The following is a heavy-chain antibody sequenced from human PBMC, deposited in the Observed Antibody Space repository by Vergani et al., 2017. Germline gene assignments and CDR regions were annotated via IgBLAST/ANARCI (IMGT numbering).Heavy chain of an antibody. J-gene: IGHJ6*03. D-gene: IGHD4-17*01. CDR2: INPNSGGT. CDR3: ARDGAERLLSSYYYMDV. V-gene: IGHV1-2*02. Sequence: QVQLVQSGAEVKKPGASVKVSCKASGYTFTGYYMHWVRQAPGQGLEWMGWINPNSGGTNYAQKFQGRVTMTRDTSISTAYMELSRLRSDDTAVYYCARDGAERLLSSYYYMDVWGKGTTVTVSS. CDR1: GYTFTGYY.